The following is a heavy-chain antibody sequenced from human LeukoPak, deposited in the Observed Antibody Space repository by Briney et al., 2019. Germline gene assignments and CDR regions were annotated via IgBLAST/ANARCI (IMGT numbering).Heavy chain of an antibody. CDR1: GFTFSTYD. CDR3: ARGIATRDYFDY. J-gene: IGHJ4*02. D-gene: IGHD1-26*01. V-gene: IGHV3-13*04. CDR2: IGTTGDA. Sequence: GGSLRLSCAASGFTFSTYDLHWVRQGIGKGLEWVAAIGTTGDAYYPGSVKGRFTISRENDKNSFYLQMNRLSAGDTAVYFCARGIATRDYFDYWGQGTLVTVSS.